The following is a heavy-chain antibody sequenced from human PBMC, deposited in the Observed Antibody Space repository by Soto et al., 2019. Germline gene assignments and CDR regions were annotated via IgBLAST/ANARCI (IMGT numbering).Heavy chain of an antibody. CDR3: AKEMTSGYYLFDY. Sequence: PGGSLRLSCAASGFTFSSYAMSWVRQAPGKGLEWVSTISGSGGSTYYPDSVKGRFTISRDSSKNAVYLQMNSLRAEDAAVYYCAKEMTSGYYLFDYWGKGTLVTVSS. J-gene: IGHJ4*02. CDR1: GFTFSSYA. CDR2: ISGSGGST. V-gene: IGHV3-23*01. D-gene: IGHD3-22*01.